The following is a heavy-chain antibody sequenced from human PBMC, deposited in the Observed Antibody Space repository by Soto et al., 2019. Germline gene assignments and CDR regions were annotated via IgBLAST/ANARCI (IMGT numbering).Heavy chain of an antibody. Sequence: SETLSLTCAVYGGSFSGYYWSWIRQPPGKGLEWIGEINHSGSTNYNPSLKSRVTISVDTSKNQFSLKLSSVTAADTAVYYCARGGYDFWSGRPYYFGYWGQGTLVTVSS. J-gene: IGHJ4*02. V-gene: IGHV4-34*01. D-gene: IGHD3-3*01. CDR3: ARGGYDFWSGRPYYFGY. CDR2: INHSGST. CDR1: GGSFSGYY.